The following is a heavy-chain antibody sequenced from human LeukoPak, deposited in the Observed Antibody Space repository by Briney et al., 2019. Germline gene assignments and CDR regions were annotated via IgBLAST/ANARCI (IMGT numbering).Heavy chain of an antibody. J-gene: IGHJ4*02. Sequence: SETLSLTCTVSGGSISSYYWSWIRQPPGKGLEWIGYIYYSGSTNYNPSLKSRVTISVDTSKNQFSLKLSSVTAADTAVYYCAGSYSSGWYPYYFDYWGQGTLVTVSS. D-gene: IGHD6-19*01. CDR1: GGSISSYY. V-gene: IGHV4-59*12. CDR2: IYYSGST. CDR3: AGSYSSGWYPYYFDY.